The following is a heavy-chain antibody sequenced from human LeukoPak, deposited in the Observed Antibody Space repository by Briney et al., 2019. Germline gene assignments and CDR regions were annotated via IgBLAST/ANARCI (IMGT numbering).Heavy chain of an antibody. CDR1: GGTFSSYA. Sequence: SVKVSCKASGGTFSSYAISWVRQAPGQGLEWMGGIIPIFGTANYAQKFQGRVTITADKSTSTAYMELSSLRSEDTAVYYCARGIAARHPFDYWGQGTLVTVSS. CDR2: IIPIFGTA. CDR3: ARGIAARHPFDY. J-gene: IGHJ4*02. D-gene: IGHD6-6*01. V-gene: IGHV1-69*06.